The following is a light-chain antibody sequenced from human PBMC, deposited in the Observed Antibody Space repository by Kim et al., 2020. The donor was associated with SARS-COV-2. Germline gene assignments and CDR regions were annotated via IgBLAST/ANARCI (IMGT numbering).Light chain of an antibody. CDR3: NSRDSSGDLYL. CDR1: SLRSYY. Sequence: SSELTQDPAVSVALGQTVTITCQGVSLRSYYANWYQQKPGQAPILVTYGKNNRPSGIPDRFSGSNSGNTASLTITGAQAEDEADYYCNSRDSSGDLYLFGAGTKVTVL. CDR2: GKN. V-gene: IGLV3-19*01. J-gene: IGLJ1*01.